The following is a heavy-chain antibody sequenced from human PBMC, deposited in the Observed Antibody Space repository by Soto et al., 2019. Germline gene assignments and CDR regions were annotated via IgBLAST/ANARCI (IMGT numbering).Heavy chain of an antibody. J-gene: IGHJ4*02. CDR3: ATMGTQATGLYYFDY. V-gene: IGHV4-30-4*01. CDR1: GGSISSGDYY. Sequence: SETLSLTCTVSGGSISSGDYYWSWIRQPPGKGLEWIGYIYYSGSTYYNPSLKSRVTISVDTSKNQFSLKLSSVTAADTAVYYCATMGTQATGLYYFDYWGQGTLVTVSS. CDR2: IYYSGST. D-gene: IGHD1-7*01.